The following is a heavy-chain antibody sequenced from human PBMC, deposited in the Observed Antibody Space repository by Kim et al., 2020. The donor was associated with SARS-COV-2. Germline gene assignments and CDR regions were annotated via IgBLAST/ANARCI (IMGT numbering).Heavy chain of an antibody. CDR3: ARLAMGGVAASTVTTPTAGMDV. D-gene: IGHD4-17*01. Sequence: GESLKISCKGSVYSFTSYWISWVRQMPGKGLEWMGRIDPSDSYTNYSPSFQGHVTISADKSISTAYLQWSSLKASDTAMYYCARLAMGGVAASTVTTPTAGMDVWGQGTTVTVSS. V-gene: IGHV5-10-1*01. CDR1: VYSFTSYW. J-gene: IGHJ6*02. CDR2: IDPSDSYT.